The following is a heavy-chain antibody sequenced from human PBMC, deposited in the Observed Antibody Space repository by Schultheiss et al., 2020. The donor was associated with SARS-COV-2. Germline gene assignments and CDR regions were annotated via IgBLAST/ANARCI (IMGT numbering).Heavy chain of an antibody. CDR3: AREEAYYDFWSGYHYYYYMDV. CDR2: IIPILGIA. CDR1: GGTFSSYT. D-gene: IGHD3-3*01. Sequence: SVKVSCKASGGTFSSYTISWVRQAPGQGLEWMGRIIPILGIANYAQKFQGRVTITADKSTSTAYMELSSLRSEDTAVYYCAREEAYYDFWSGYHYYYYMDVWGKGTTVTVSS. V-gene: IGHV1-69*04. J-gene: IGHJ6*03.